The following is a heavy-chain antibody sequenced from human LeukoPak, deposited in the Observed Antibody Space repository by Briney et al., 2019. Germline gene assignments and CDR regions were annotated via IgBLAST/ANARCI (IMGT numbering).Heavy chain of an antibody. CDR1: GGTFSSYA. V-gene: IGHV1-69*05. D-gene: IGHD3-9*01. Sequence: ASVKVSCKASGGTFSSYAISWVRQAPGQGLESMGRMIPIFGTANYAQKFQGRVTITTDESTSTAYMELSSLRSEDTAVYYCAREVARVLRYFDWLKAENYYYYMDVWGKGTTVTVSS. CDR3: AREVARVLRYFDWLKAENYYYYMDV. J-gene: IGHJ6*03. CDR2: MIPIFGTA.